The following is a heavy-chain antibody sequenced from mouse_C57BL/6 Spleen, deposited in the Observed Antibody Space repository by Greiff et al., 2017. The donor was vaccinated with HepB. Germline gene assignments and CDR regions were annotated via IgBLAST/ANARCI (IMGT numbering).Heavy chain of an antibody. CDR1: GFSLTSYG. V-gene: IGHV2-6-1*01. CDR3: ARHRGDYYAMDY. Sequence: VQLQQSGPGLVAPSQRLSITCTVSGFSLTSYGVHWVRQPPGKGLEWLVVIWSDGSTTYNSALKSRLSISKDNSKSQVFLKMNSLQTDDTAMYYCARHRGDYYAMDYWGQGTSVTVSS. J-gene: IGHJ4*01. CDR2: IWSDGST. D-gene: IGHD3-3*01.